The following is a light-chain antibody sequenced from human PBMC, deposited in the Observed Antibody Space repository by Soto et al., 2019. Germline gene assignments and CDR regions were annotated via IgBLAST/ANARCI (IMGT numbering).Light chain of an antibody. CDR1: QSVSSSY. V-gene: IGKV3-20*01. J-gene: IGKJ4*01. CDR2: GAS. Sequence: EIVLTQSPGTLSLSPGERATLSCRASQSVSSSYLAWYQRKPGQAPRLLIYGASSRATGIPDRFSGSGSRTDFTLTISRLEPEDFAVYYCQQYDSSPLTFGGGTKVEIK. CDR3: QQYDSSPLT.